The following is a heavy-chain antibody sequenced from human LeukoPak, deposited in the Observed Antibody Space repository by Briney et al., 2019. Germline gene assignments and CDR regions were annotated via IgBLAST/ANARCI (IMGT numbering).Heavy chain of an antibody. D-gene: IGHD1/OR15-1a*01. J-gene: IGHJ4*02. Sequence: SQTLSLTCTVSGGSISSGGYYWSWIRQHPGKGLEWIGYIYYSGSTYYNPSLKSRVTISVDTSKNQFSLKLSSVTAADTAVYYCARGTYWSNACDYWGQGTLVTVSS. CDR1: GGSISSGGYY. V-gene: IGHV4-31*03. CDR2: IYYSGST. CDR3: ARGTYWSNACDY.